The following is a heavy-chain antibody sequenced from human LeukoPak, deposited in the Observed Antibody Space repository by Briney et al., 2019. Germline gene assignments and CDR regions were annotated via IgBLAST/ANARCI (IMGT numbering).Heavy chain of an antibody. CDR3: ARDQYSYAHAAH. D-gene: IGHD5-18*01. Sequence: GGSLRLSCAASSGLLFSSHGMHWVRQAPGKGLEWVAVIWYDGSNKWYADSVKGRFTISRDNSKNTLHLQMNSLRAEDTAVYYCARDQYSYAHAAHWGQGTLVTVSS. J-gene: IGHJ4*02. V-gene: IGHV3-33*01. CDR2: IWYDGSNK. CDR1: GLLFSSHG.